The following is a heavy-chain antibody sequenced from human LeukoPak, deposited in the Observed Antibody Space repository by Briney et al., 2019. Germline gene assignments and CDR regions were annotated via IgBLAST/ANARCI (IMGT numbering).Heavy chain of an antibody. J-gene: IGHJ3*02. D-gene: IGHD3-3*01. CDR2: INPYHGKT. Sequence: GASVKVSCKASGYNFITYAFSWVRQAPGQGLEWMAWINPYHGKTKYAQKFQGRVTLTTDTSTSTAHMELRSLRSDDTAVYYCASSSYYDFWGGAFDIWGQGTMVTVSS. CDR1: GYNFITYA. CDR3: ASSSYYDFWGGAFDI. V-gene: IGHV1-18*01.